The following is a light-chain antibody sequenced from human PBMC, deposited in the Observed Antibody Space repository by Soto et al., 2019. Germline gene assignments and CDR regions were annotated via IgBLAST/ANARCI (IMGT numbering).Light chain of an antibody. CDR1: SSDVGGYNY. CDR2: EVS. V-gene: IGLV2-14*01. J-gene: IGLJ2*01. Sequence: QSALTQPASVSGSPGQSITISCTGTSSDVGGYNYVSWYQQHPGKAPKLLIYEVSNRPSGVSNRFSGSKSGNTASLTISGLQADDEAHYYCSSYKTRSSVIFGGGTQLTVL. CDR3: SSYKTRSSVI.